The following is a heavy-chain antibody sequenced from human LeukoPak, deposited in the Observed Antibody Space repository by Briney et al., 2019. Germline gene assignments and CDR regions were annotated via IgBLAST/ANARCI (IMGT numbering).Heavy chain of an antibody. CDR2: LNPNTGVT. CDR1: GYTVTGYY. Sequence: ASVKVSCKASGYTVTGYYIHWVRQAPGQGLEWMGWLNPNTGVTNYPQKFQGRVTMTRDTSINTAYMDLSTLRSDDTAVYYCASAPGSCYHFDHWGQGTLVTVSS. CDR3: ASAPGSCYHFDH. J-gene: IGHJ4*02. D-gene: IGHD1-26*01. V-gene: IGHV1-2*02.